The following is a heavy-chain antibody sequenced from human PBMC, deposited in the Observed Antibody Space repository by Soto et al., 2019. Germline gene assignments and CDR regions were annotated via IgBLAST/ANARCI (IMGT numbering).Heavy chain of an antibody. CDR1: GFTVSDNY. V-gene: IGHV3-53*01. J-gene: IGHJ4*02. Sequence: PGGFLSLSCAASGFTVSDNYMSWVRQAPGKGLEWVSSIYRDGSTYYADSVKGRFTISRDNSKNRLYLQMNSLRAEDMAVYYCAGESLWSGWYVYWGQGTLVTSPQ. CDR2: IYRDGST. CDR3: AGESLWSGWYVY. D-gene: IGHD6-19*01.